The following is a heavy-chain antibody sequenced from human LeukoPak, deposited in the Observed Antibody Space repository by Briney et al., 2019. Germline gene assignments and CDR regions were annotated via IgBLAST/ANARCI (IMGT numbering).Heavy chain of an antibody. CDR3: ARDGIATWNYYYYMDV. V-gene: IGHV7-4-1*02. CDR2: INPNSSKP. Sequence: ASVKVSCKASGYTVNTFGLNWVRQAPGQGLEWMGWINPNSSKPTYAQGFTGRFVFSLDKSANTAYLQISSLRAEDSAIYYCARDGIATWNYYYYMDVWGQGTTVTVAS. D-gene: IGHD6-13*01. J-gene: IGHJ6*03. CDR1: GYTVNTFG.